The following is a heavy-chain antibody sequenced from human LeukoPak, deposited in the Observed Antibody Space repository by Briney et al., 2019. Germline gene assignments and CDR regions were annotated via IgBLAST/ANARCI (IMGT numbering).Heavy chain of an antibody. Sequence: GGSLRLSCAASGFTFSYHWMTWVRQAPGKGLEWVANIKNDGAVKNYVDSVKGRFTISRDNAKNSLYLQMNSLRAEDTAVYYCASFPKIAAAGRTRAFDIWGQGTMVTVSS. D-gene: IGHD6-13*01. CDR1: GFTFSYHW. J-gene: IGHJ3*02. CDR2: IKNDGAVK. CDR3: ASFPKIAAAGRTRAFDI. V-gene: IGHV3-7*01.